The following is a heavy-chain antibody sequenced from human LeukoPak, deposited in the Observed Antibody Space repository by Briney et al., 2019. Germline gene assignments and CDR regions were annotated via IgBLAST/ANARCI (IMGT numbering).Heavy chain of an antibody. CDR2: ISSSGSTI. CDR1: GFTFSDYY. CDR3: ARDHILYGPIPDAFDI. Sequence: RPGGSLRLSCAASGFTFSDYYMSWIRQAPGKGLEWVSYISSSGSTIYYADSVKGRFTISRDNAKNSLYLQMNSLRAEDTAVYYCARDHILYGPIPDAFDIWGQGTMVTVSS. V-gene: IGHV3-11*01. D-gene: IGHD2-21*01. J-gene: IGHJ3*02.